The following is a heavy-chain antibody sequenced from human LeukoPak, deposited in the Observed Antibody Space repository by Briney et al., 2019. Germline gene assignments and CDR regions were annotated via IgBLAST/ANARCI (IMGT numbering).Heavy chain of an antibody. CDR3: ARAALVGSSTSGYFDY. V-gene: IGHV4-30-2*01. D-gene: IGHD2-2*01. J-gene: IGHJ4*02. Sequence: SETLSLTCAVYGGSFSGYSWSWIRQPPGKGLEWIAYMYHSGTTYYNPSLKSRVTISADRSKNQFSLKLSSVTAADTAVYYCARAALVGSSTSGYFDYWGQGTLVTVSS. CDR1: GGSFSGYS. CDR2: MYHSGTT.